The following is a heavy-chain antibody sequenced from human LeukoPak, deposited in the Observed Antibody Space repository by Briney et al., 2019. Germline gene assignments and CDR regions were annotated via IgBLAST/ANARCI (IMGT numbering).Heavy chain of an antibody. D-gene: IGHD3-22*01. CDR2: ISSSGSTI. CDR1: GFTFSSYE. V-gene: IGHV3-48*03. Sequence: PGGSLRLSCAASGFTFSSYEMNWVRQDPGEGREWVSYISSSGSTIYYADSVKGRFTISRDNAKNSLYLQMSSLRAEDTAVYYCARGHYYDSSGYDYWGQGTLVTVSS. CDR3: ARGHYYDSSGYDY. J-gene: IGHJ4*02.